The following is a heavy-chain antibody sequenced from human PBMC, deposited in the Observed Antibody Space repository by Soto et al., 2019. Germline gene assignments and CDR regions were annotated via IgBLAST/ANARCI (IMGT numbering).Heavy chain of an antibody. CDR3: ARDREYSGFYYGMDV. D-gene: IGHD5-12*01. V-gene: IGHV3-30-3*01. CDR2: ISFDGNNQ. Sequence: VGSLRLSCEASGFTFSRNAMHWVRQAPGKGLEWVAVISFDGNNQYYTDSVKGRFTISRDNSKNTLDLQMNSLRREDTAVYYCARDREYSGFYYGMDVWGQGTTVTVSS. CDR1: GFTFSRNA. J-gene: IGHJ6*02.